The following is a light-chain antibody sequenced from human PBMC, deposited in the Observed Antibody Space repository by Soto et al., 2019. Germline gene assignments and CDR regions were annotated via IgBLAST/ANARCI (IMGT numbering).Light chain of an antibody. CDR3: QSYDSSLSRYV. CDR2: GNS. Sequence: VLTQPPSVSGAPGQRVTISCTGSSSNIGAGYDVHWYQQLPGTAPKLLIYGNSNRPSGVPDRFSGSKSGTSASLAITGLQAEDEADYYCQSYDSSLSRYVFGTGTKVTVL. CDR1: SSNIGAGYD. V-gene: IGLV1-40*01. J-gene: IGLJ1*01.